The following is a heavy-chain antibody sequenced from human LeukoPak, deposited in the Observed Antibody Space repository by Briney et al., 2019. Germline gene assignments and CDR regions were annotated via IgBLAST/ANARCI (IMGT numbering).Heavy chain of an antibody. CDR2: IYPNGSST. V-gene: IGHV1-46*01. Sequence: ASVKVSCKASGYTFSSYYMHWVRQAPGQGLEWMGIIYPNGSSTSYAQKFQGRVTMTRDTSTSTVYMELSSLRSEDTAVYYCARAPGYCSGGNCYSALDYWGQGTLVTVSS. CDR1: GYTFSSYY. J-gene: IGHJ4*02. CDR3: ARAPGYCSGGNCYSALDY. D-gene: IGHD2-15*01.